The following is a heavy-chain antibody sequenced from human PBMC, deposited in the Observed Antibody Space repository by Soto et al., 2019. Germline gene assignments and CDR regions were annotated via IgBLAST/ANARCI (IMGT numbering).Heavy chain of an antibody. Sequence: GGSLRLSCAASGFSFSSYAMSWVRQAPGKGLEWVSAISGSGGSTYYADSVKSRFTTSRDTSKNTLYLQMNSLRAEDTAVYYCAKDSADSAYYDFWSGYYKSEYYYGMDVWGQGTTVTVSS. CDR3: AKDSADSAYYDFWSGYYKSEYYYGMDV. V-gene: IGHV3-23*01. D-gene: IGHD3-3*01. J-gene: IGHJ6*02. CDR1: GFSFSSYA. CDR2: ISGSGGST.